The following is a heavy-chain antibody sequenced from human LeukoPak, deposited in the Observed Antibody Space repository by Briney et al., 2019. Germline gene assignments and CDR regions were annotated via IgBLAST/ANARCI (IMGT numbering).Heavy chain of an antibody. D-gene: IGHD3-3*01. V-gene: IGHV3-7*01. J-gene: IGHJ4*02. CDR1: GFTFSSYW. Sequence: GGSLRLSCAASGFTFSSYWMSWVRQAPGKGLEWVANIKQDGSEKYYVDSVKGRFTFSRDNAKNSLYLQMNSLRAEDTAVYYCARDLKYYDFWSGYYPYFDYWGQGTLVTVSS. CDR2: IKQDGSEK. CDR3: ARDLKYYDFWSGYYPYFDY.